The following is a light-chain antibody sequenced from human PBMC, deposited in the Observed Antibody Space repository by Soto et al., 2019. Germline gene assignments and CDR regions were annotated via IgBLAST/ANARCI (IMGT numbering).Light chain of an antibody. CDR2: TAS. J-gene: IGKJ4*01. CDR3: QHTFGLRLT. CDR1: QSINNY. Sequence: DIQMTQSPSSLSASVGDRVTITCRASQSINNYLNWYQQKPGQAPNLVIYTASLLQSGVPSRFSVSGSGTDFTFTITGLQPEDVATYFCQHTFGLRLTFGGGTTVAIK. V-gene: IGKV1-39*01.